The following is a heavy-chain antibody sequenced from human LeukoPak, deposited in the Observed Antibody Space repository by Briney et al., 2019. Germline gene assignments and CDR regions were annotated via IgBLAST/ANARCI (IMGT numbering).Heavy chain of an antibody. J-gene: IGHJ4*02. D-gene: IGHD5-18*01. CDR2: ISYDGSNK. CDR1: GFTFSSYA. V-gene: IGHV3-30-3*02. Sequence: GGSLRLSCAASGFTFSSYAMHWVRQAPGKGLEWVAVISYDGSNKYYADSVKGRFTISRDNSKNTLYLQMNSLRAEDTAVYYCAKTARGYSYGGFDYWGQGTLVTVSS. CDR3: AKTARGYSYGGFDY.